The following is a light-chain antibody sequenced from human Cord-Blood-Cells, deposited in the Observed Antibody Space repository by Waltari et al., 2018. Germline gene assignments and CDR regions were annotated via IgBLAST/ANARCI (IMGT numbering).Light chain of an antibody. CDR3: SSYTSSSTLVV. V-gene: IGLV2-14*01. Sequence: QSALTPPASVSGSPGQSITISCTGTSSDVGGYNYVSCYQQHPGKAPKLMIYDVSNRPSGVSNRFSGSKSGNTASLTISGLQAEDEADYYCSSYTSSSTLVVFGGGTKLTVL. CDR2: DVS. CDR1: SSDVGGYNY. J-gene: IGLJ2*01.